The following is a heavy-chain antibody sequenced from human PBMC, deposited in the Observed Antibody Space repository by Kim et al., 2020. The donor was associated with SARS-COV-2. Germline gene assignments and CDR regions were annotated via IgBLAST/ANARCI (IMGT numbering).Heavy chain of an antibody. V-gene: IGHV4-59*08. D-gene: IGHD3-9*01. Sequence: SETLSLTCTVSGGSISSYYWSWIRQPPGKGLEWIGYIYYSGSTNYNPSLKSRVTISVDTSKNQFSLKLSSVTAADTAVYYCARQGRYFDWSLLWGGWFDPWGQGTLVTVSS. CDR1: GGSISSYY. J-gene: IGHJ5*02. CDR3: ARQGRYFDWSLLWGGWFDP. CDR2: IYYSGST.